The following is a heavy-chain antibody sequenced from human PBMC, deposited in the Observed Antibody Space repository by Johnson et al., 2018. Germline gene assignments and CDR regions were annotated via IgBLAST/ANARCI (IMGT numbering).Heavy chain of an antibody. CDR2: INHSGST. CDR1: GGSFSGYY. V-gene: IGHV4-34*01. Sequence: QVQLQESGPGLVKPSETLSLTCAVYGGSFSGYYWSWIRQPPGKGLEWIGEINHSGSTNYNPSLKSRVTISVDTSKNQFSLKLSSVTAADTAVYYCGKDQQTEYYDSSGNYNYYGMDIWGQGTTVTVSS. J-gene: IGHJ6*02. CDR3: GKDQQTEYYDSSGNYNYYGMDI. D-gene: IGHD3-22*01.